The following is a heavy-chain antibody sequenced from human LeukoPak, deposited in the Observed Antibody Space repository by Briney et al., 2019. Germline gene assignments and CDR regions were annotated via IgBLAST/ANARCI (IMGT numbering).Heavy chain of an antibody. CDR3: ARDYGADAFDI. V-gene: IGHV3-30-3*01. Sequence: GRALRLSCAASGFTFSSYAMHWVRQAPGKGLEWVAVISYDGSNKYYADSVKGRFTISRDNYKNKLYLQMNSLRAEDTAVYYCARDYGADAFDIWGQGTMVTVSS. D-gene: IGHD4-17*01. J-gene: IGHJ3*02. CDR1: GFTFSSYA. CDR2: ISYDGSNK.